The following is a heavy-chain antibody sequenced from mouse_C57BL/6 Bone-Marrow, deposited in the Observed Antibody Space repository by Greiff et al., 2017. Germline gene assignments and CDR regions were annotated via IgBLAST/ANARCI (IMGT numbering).Heavy chain of an antibody. CDR1: GYTFTSYW. CDR2: IDPSDSET. Sequence: QVQLKQPGAELVRPGSSVKLSCKASGYTFTSYWMHWVKQRPIQGLEWIGNIDPSDSETHYNQKFKDKATLTVDKSSSTAYMQLSSLTSEDSAVYYCARGGIYDYDFDYWGQGTTLTVSS. J-gene: IGHJ2*01. D-gene: IGHD2-4*01. V-gene: IGHV1-52*01. CDR3: ARGGIYDYDFDY.